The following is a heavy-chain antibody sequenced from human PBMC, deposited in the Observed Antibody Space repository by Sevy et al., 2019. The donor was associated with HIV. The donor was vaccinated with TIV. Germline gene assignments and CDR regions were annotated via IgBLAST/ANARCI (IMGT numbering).Heavy chain of an antibody. Sequence: GGSLRLSCAASGFTVSSNYMSWVRQAPGKGLEWVSVIYSGGSTYYADSAKGRFTISRDNSKKTLYLQMNSLRAEDTAVYYCARGPSYSYGYWFDPWGQGTLVTVSS. J-gene: IGHJ5*02. CDR2: IYSGGST. CDR1: GFTVSSNY. CDR3: ARGPSYSYGYWFDP. D-gene: IGHD5-18*01. V-gene: IGHV3-53*01.